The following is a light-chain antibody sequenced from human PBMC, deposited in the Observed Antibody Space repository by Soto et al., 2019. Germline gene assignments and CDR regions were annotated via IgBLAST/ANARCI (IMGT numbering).Light chain of an antibody. J-gene: IGKJ1*01. Sequence: EIVLMHSPGTLSLSPWEIATLSCRASQSVNNHLAWYQHKPGQAPRLLIYDASNRATGIPARFSGSGSGTDFTLTISRLEPEDFAVYYCQQYGSSGTFGQGTKVDIK. V-gene: IGKV3-20*01. CDR1: QSVNNH. CDR2: DAS. CDR3: QQYGSSGT.